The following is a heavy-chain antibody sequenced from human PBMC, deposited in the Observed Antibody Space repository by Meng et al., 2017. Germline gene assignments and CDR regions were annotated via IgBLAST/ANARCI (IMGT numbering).Heavy chain of an antibody. V-gene: IGHV3-30*04. CDR2: ISYDGSNK. D-gene: IGHD5-24*01. CDR1: GFTFSSYA. J-gene: IGHJ4*02. Sequence: GESLKISCAASGFTFSSYAMHWVRQAPGKGLEWVAVISYDGSNKYYADSVKGRLTISRDNSKNTLYLQMNSLRAEDTAVYYCARSPLAFKMRYFDYWDQGTLVTVSS. CDR3: ARSPLAFKMRYFDY.